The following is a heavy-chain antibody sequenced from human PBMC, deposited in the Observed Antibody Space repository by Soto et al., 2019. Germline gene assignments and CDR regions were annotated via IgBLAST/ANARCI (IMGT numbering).Heavy chain of an antibody. D-gene: IGHD6-19*01. Sequence: QVRLQHWGAGLLKPSETLSLTCAVHGGSFSGYYWSWIRQPPGKRLEWIGEINHSGSIHYNPSLKSRVTISADTPNNQFSLKLSSVTAADTAVYYCARGSQWLDYWGQGALVTVSS. CDR2: INHSGSI. V-gene: IGHV4-34*01. J-gene: IGHJ4*02. CDR3: ARGSQWLDY. CDR1: GGSFSGYY.